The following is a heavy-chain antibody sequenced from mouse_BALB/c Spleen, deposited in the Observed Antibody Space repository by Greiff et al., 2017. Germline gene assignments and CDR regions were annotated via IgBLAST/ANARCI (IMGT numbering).Heavy chain of an antibody. CDR1: GYTFTDYE. Sequence: QVQLQQSGAELVRPGASVTLSCKASGYTFTDYEMHWVKQTPVHGLEWIGAIDPETGGTAYNQKFKGKATLTADRSSSTAYMELRSLTSEGSAVYYCARRGYGGSFYWYFDVWGEGTTVTVSS. V-gene: IGHV1-15*01. CDR2: IDPETGGT. J-gene: IGHJ1*01. CDR3: ARRGYGGSFYWYFDV. D-gene: IGHD1-1*01.